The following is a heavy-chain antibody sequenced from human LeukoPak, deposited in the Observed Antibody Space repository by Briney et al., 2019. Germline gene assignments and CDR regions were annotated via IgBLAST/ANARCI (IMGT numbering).Heavy chain of an antibody. V-gene: IGHV7-4-1*02. D-gene: IGHD2-2*03. J-gene: IGHJ6*02. CDR3: ARDGWILSLHFYGMDV. Sequence: ASVKVSFKASGYTFTSYAMNWVRQAPGQGLEWMGWINTNTGNPTYAQGFTGRFVFSLDTSVSTAYLQISSLKAEDTAVYYCARDGWILSLHFYGMDVWGQGTTVTVSS. CDR1: GYTFTSYA. CDR2: INTNTGNP.